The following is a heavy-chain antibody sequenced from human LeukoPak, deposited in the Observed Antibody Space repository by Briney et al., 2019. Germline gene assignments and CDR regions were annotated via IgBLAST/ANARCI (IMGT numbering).Heavy chain of an antibody. CDR2: ISYDGSNK. D-gene: IGHD6-13*01. V-gene: IGHV3-30*18. J-gene: IGHJ4*02. CDR1: GFTFSNYG. Sequence: GRSLRLSCAASGFTFSNYGMHWVRQAPGKGLEWVAVISYDGSNKYYADSVKGRFTISRDNSKNTLYLQMNSLRAEDTAVYYCAKDSSLAAADYWGQGTLATVSS. CDR3: AKDSSLAAADY.